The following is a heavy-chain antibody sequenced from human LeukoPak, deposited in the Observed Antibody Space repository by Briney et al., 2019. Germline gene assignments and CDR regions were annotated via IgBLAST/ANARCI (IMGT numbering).Heavy chain of an antibody. V-gene: IGHV3-48*01. CDR1: GFTFSSYS. Sequence: GGSLRLSCAASGFTFSSYSMNWVRQAPGKGLEWVSYISTSRTTIYYADSVKGRFTISRENAKNSVDLQMNSLRAEDTAVYYFARGAAMDGPYNWFDPWGQGTLVTVSS. D-gene: IGHD2-8*01. J-gene: IGHJ5*02. CDR3: ARGAAMDGPYNWFDP. CDR2: ISTSRTTI.